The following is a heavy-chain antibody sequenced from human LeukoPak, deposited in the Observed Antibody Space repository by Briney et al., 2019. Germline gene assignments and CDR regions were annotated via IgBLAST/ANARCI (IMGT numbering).Heavy chain of an antibody. CDR2: MNPNSGNT. V-gene: IGHV1-8*01. J-gene: IGHJ6*02. CDR3: ARKSARWLLRANYGMDV. D-gene: IGHD3-22*01. CDR1: GYTFTSYD. Sequence: ASVKVSCKASGYTFTSYDINWVRQAPGQGLEWMGWMNPNSGNTGYAQKFQGRVTMTRNTSISTAYMELSSLRSEDTAVYYCARKSARWLLRANYGMDVWGQGTTVTVSS.